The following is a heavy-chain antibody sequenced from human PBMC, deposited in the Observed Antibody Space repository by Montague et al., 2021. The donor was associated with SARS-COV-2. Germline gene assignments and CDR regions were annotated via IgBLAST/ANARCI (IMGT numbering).Heavy chain of an antibody. CDR1: GGSFSGYY. Sequence: SETLSLTCAVYGGSFSGYYWSWIRQPPGKGLEWIGEINHSGSTNYNPSLKSRVTISVDTSKNEFSLKLISVTATDTAVYYCARNEEGYGYFDLWGRGTLVTVSS. CDR3: ARNEEGYGYFDL. V-gene: IGHV4-34*01. J-gene: IGHJ2*01. D-gene: IGHD1-1*01. CDR2: INHSGST.